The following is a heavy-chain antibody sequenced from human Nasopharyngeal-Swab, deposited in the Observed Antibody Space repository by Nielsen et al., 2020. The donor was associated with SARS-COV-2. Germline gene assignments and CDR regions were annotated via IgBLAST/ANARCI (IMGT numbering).Heavy chain of an antibody. CDR3: ARDMAAPHYDFWSGLPKGGMDV. J-gene: IGHJ6*02. CDR2: ISSSSSYT. Sequence: WIRQPPGKGLEWVLYISSSSSYTNYADSVKGRFTISRDDAKNSLYLQMNSLRAEDTAVYYCARDMAAPHYDFWSGLPKGGMDVWGQGTTVTVSS. D-gene: IGHD3-3*01. V-gene: IGHV3-11*06.